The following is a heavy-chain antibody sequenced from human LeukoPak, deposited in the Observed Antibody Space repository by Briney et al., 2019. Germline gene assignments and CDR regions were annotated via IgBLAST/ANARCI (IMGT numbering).Heavy chain of an antibody. V-gene: IGHV1-2*02. CDR2: INPNSGDT. D-gene: IGHD6-19*01. J-gene: IGHJ4*02. Sequence: ASVKVSCKSSGYTFTDYYMHWVRQAPGQGLEWMGWINPNSGDTNYAQKFQGRVTMTRDTSISTAYMELSRLRSDDTAVYYCARESIAVAGFPFDYWGQGTPVTVSS. CDR1: GYTFTDYY. CDR3: ARESIAVAGFPFDY.